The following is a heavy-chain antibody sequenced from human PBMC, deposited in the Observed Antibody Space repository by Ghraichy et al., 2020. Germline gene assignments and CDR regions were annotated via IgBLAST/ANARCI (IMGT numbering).Heavy chain of an antibody. D-gene: IGHD5-24*01. Sequence: SQTLSLTCTVSGCSISRYYWSWIRQPPGKGLEWIGYINYSGNTNYNPSLASRVTISVDTSKNQFFLKLNSVTAADTAVYYCARRVATNPAFFDYWGQGTLVTVSS. CDR2: INYSGNT. J-gene: IGHJ4*02. V-gene: IGHV4-59*01. CDR3: ARRVATNPAFFDY. CDR1: GCSISRYY.